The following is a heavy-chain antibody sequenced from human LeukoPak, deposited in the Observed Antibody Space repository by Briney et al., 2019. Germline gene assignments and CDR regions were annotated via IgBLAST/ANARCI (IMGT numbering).Heavy chain of an antibody. CDR1: GGSISSGGYY. CDR2: IYHSGST. J-gene: IGHJ3*02. CDR3: ASAVGITGAPYDAFDI. Sequence: SETLSLTCTVSGGSISSGGYYWSWIRQPPGKGLEWIGYIYHSGSTYYNPSLKSRVTISVDRSKNQFSLKLSSVTAADTAVYYCASAVGITGAPYDAFDIWGQGTMVTVSS. V-gene: IGHV4-30-2*01. D-gene: IGHD1-20*01.